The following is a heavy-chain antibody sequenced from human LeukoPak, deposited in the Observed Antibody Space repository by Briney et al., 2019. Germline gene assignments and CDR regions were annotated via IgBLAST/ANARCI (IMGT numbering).Heavy chain of an antibody. CDR3: ARNKSTTLGDY. D-gene: IGHD2-2*01. V-gene: IGHV1-18*01. CDR2: ITPTNGYA. CDR1: GYAFSNSG. Sequence: ASVKVSCKASGYAFSNSGISWVRQAPGQGLEWMGWITPTNGYAHYAQKLQGGVTMTTDTFTSKAYMELRSLRSEDTAVYYCARNKSTTLGDYWGQGTLVTVSS. J-gene: IGHJ4*02.